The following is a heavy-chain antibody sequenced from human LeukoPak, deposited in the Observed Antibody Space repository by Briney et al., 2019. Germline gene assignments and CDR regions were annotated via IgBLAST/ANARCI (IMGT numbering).Heavy chain of an antibody. Sequence: SETLSLTCSVSGCSINGGYYWGWVRQSPGKGPEWIGTIFHSGSLFYNPSFKSRFTLSIDTSRDQFSLRLTSVTAADTAIYYCARMGVSYYYDSSTYYPVAFDVWGQGTKVTVSS. CDR2: IFHSGSL. CDR1: GCSINGGYY. J-gene: IGHJ3*01. CDR3: ARMGVSYYYDSSTYYPVAFDV. D-gene: IGHD3-22*01. V-gene: IGHV4-38-2*01.